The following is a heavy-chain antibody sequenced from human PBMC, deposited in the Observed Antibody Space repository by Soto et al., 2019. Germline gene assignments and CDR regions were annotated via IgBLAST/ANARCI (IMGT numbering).Heavy chain of an antibody. V-gene: IGHV3-21*01. D-gene: IGHD5-18*01. J-gene: IGHJ4*02. Sequence: GGSLRLSCAASGFTFSSYSMNWVRQAPGKGLEWVSSISSSSSYIYYADSVKGRFTISRDNAKNSLYLQMNSLRAEDTAVYYCARDGTLDAGYSYALFDYWGQGTLVTVS. CDR1: GFTFSSYS. CDR3: ARDGTLDAGYSYALFDY. CDR2: ISSSSSYI.